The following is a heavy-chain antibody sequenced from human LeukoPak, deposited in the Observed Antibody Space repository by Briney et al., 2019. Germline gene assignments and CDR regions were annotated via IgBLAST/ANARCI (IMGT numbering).Heavy chain of an antibody. CDR1: GFTFSTYS. D-gene: IGHD1-7*01. V-gene: IGHV3-48*01. Sequence: GGSLRLSCAASGFTFSTYSMNWVRQAPGKGLEGVSYISSSSSTIFYADSVKGRFTISRDNSKNTLYLQMSSLRAEDTAVYYCAKDRAKNWNYALDYWGQGTLVTVSS. CDR2: ISSSSSTI. J-gene: IGHJ4*02. CDR3: AKDRAKNWNYALDY.